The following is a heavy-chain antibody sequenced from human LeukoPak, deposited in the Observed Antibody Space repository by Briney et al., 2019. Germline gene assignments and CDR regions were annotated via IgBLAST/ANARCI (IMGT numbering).Heavy chain of an antibody. V-gene: IGHV4-31*03. CDR3: VHLTYTLHFDY. J-gene: IGHJ4*02. D-gene: IGHD3-16*01. CDR1: GGSISSGGYY. Sequence: SETLSLTCTVSGGSISSGGYYWSWIRQHPGKGLEWIGYIYYSGSTYYNPSLKSRVTISVDTSKNQFSLKLSSVTAADTAAYYCVHLTYTLHFDYWGQGTLVTVSS. CDR2: IYYSGST.